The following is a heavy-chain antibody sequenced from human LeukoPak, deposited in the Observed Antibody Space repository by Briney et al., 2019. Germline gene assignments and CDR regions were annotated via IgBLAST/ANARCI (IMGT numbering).Heavy chain of an antibody. Sequence: SVKVSCKASGGTFSSYAISWVRHAPGQGLEWMGGIIPIFGTANYAQKFQGRVTITADESTSTAYMELSSLRSEDTAVYYCARARRDQYSSSWYNWFDPWGQGTLVTVSS. CDR1: GGTFSSYA. D-gene: IGHD6-13*01. J-gene: IGHJ5*02. CDR3: ARARRDQYSSSWYNWFDP. V-gene: IGHV1-69*13. CDR2: IIPIFGTA.